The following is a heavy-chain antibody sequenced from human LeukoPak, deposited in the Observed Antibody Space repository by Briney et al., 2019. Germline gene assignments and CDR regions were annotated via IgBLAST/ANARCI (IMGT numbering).Heavy chain of an antibody. CDR1: GFTFNTYA. J-gene: IGHJ4*02. V-gene: IGHV3-23*01. Sequence: GGSLRLSCASSGFTFNTYAMNWVRQAPGKGLEGVSAISGSGGGTYYADSVRGRFTISRDNSKNTLYLQMNPLRAEDTAVYYCAKCVTPPQYSSGWLYFDSWGQGTLVSVSS. CDR2: ISGSGGGT. D-gene: IGHD6-19*01. CDR3: AKCVTPPQYSSGWLYFDS.